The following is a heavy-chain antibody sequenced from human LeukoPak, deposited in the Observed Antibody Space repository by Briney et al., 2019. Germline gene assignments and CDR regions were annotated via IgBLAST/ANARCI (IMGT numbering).Heavy chain of an antibody. CDR3: ARDGCSGGSCYGYYYYYYMDV. V-gene: IGHV1-46*01. CDR2: INPTGGST. D-gene: IGHD2-15*01. Sequence: ASVKVSCKASGYTFTSYYMHWVRQAPGQGLEWMGLINPTGGSTGYAQKFQGRVTMTRDMSTSTDYMELSSLRSEDTAVYYCARDGCSGGSCYGYYYYYYMDVWGKGTTVTVSS. CDR1: GYTFTSYY. J-gene: IGHJ6*03.